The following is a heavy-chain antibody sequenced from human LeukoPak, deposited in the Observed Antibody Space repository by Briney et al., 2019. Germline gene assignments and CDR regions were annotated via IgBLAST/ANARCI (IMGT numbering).Heavy chain of an antibody. CDR2: IIPIFGTA. V-gene: IGHV1-69*06. J-gene: IGHJ4*02. CDR1: GGTFSSYA. CDR3: ARGRYFDFYAAFDY. Sequence: SVKVSCKASGGTFSSYAISWVRQAPGQGLEWMGGIIPIFGTANYAQKFQGRVTITADKSTSTAYMELNSLRSEDTAVYYCARGRYFDFYAAFDYWGQGTLVTVSS. D-gene: IGHD3-9*01.